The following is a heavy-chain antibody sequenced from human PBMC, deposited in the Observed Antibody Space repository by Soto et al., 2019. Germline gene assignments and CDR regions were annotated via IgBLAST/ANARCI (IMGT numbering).Heavy chain of an antibody. CDR3: AKDRRVVGVAASFDY. D-gene: IGHD6-19*01. Sequence: PGGSLRLSCAASGFTFSSYGMHWVRQAPGKGLEWVAVISYDGSNKYYADSVKGRFTISRDNSKNPLYLQMNSLRAEDTAVYYCAKDRRVVGVAASFDYWGQGTLVTGSS. CDR2: ISYDGSNK. J-gene: IGHJ4*03. CDR1: GFTFSSYG. V-gene: IGHV3-30*18.